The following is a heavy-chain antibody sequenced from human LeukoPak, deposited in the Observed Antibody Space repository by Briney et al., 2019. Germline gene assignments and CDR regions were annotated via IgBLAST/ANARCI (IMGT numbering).Heavy chain of an antibody. V-gene: IGHV1-58*02. CDR2: IVVGSGST. CDR3: ATDNDYSVQQWLPRGAY. J-gene: IGHJ4*02. Sequence: GTSVKVSCKTSGFTFTRSAIQWVRQARGQRLEWIGWIVVGSGSTDYAQKFQERVTITRDMSTSTAHMGLSGLTSEDTAVYYCATDNDYSVQQWLPRGAYWGQGTLVTVSS. CDR1: GFTFTRSA. D-gene: IGHD4-11*01.